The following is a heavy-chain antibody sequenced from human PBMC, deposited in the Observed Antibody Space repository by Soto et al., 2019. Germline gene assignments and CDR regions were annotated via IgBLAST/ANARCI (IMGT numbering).Heavy chain of an antibody. CDR3: ARELMTTVTYFDY. J-gene: IGHJ4*02. V-gene: IGHV3-72*01. Sequence: EVQLVESGGGLVQPGGSLRLSCAASGFTFSDHYMDWVRQAPGKGLEWVGRTRNKANSYTTEYAASVRGRFTISRDDSKNALYLQMNSLKTEDTAMYDCARELMTTVTYFDYWGQGTLVTVSS. CDR2: TRNKANSYTT. D-gene: IGHD4-17*01. CDR1: GFTFSDHY.